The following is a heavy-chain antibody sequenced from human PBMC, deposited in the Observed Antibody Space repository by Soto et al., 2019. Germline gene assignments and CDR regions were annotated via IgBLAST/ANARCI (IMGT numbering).Heavy chain of an antibody. CDR3: ARDLGGDYVPPYFDY. D-gene: IGHD4-17*01. CDR2: ISSSGSTI. J-gene: IGHJ4*02. Sequence: GESLKISCAASVFTFSDYYMSWIRQAPGKGLEWVSYISSSGSTIYYADSVKGRFTISRDNAKNSLYLQMNSLRAEDTAVYYCARDLGGDYVPPYFDYWGQGTLVTVSS. CDR1: VFTFSDYY. V-gene: IGHV3-11*01.